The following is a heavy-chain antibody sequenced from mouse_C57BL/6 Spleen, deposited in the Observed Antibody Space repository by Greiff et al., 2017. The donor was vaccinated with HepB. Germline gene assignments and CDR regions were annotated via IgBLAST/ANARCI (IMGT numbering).Heavy chain of an antibody. J-gene: IGHJ2*01. CDR3: ARKEGYYDSLDY. V-gene: IGHV1-80*01. CDR1: GYAFSSYW. CDR2: IYPGDGDT. D-gene: IGHD2-4*01. Sequence: VQLQQSGAELVKPGASVKISCKASGYAFSSYWMNWVKQRPGKGLEWIGQIYPGDGDTNYNGKFKGKATLTADKSSSTAYMQLSSLTSEDSAVYFCARKEGYYDSLDYWGQGTTLTVSS.